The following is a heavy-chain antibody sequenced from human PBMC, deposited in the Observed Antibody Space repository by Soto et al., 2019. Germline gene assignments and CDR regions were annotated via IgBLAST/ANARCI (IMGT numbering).Heavy chain of an antibody. J-gene: IGHJ6*02. CDR3: ASSATRFSPSHYGMDV. CDR1: GGTFSSYA. V-gene: IGHV1-69*06. D-gene: IGHD6-6*01. CDR2: IIPIFGTA. Sequence: SVKVSCKASGGTFSSYAISWVRQAPGQGREWMGGIIPIFGTANYAQKFQGRVTITADKSTSTAYMELSSLRSEDTAVYYCASSATRFSPSHYGMDVWGQGXTVTVSS.